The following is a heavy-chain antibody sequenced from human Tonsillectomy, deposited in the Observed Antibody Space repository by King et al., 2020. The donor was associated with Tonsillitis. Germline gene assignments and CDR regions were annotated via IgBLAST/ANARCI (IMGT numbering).Heavy chain of an antibody. CDR2: ISTYNGNT. CDR1: GYSFITYG. V-gene: IGHV1-18*01. D-gene: IGHD3-22*01. J-gene: IGHJ4*02. CDR3: ARDRGYYDTMRLVDY. Sequence: QLVQSGPEVKKPGASVKVSCKASGYSFITYGISWVRQAPGQGLEWMGWISTYNGNTNYAQNLQGRVTMTTDTSTSTASMELRSLRSDDTAIYYCARDRGYYDTMRLVDYWGQGTLVTVSS.